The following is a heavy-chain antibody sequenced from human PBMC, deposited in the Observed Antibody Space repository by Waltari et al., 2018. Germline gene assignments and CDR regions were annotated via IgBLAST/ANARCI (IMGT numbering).Heavy chain of an antibody. CDR2: ITGDGVHK. CDR1: GFTFSSFG. CDR3: AKVGVGGSTRGGIDN. D-gene: IGHD1-26*01. Sequence: EVQLVESGGGFIQTGGSLRLSCAASGFTFSSFGMTWVRQAPGKGRGWFSSITGDGVHKNYADSMMGRIAFSRDNSKNTLYLQMSSLRAEDTAVYYCAKVGVGGSTRGGIDNWGQGTLVTVSS. V-gene: IGHV3-23*04. J-gene: IGHJ4*02.